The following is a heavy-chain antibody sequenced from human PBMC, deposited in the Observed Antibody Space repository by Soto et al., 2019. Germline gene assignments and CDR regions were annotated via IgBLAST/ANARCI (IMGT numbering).Heavy chain of an antibody. J-gene: IGHJ5*02. D-gene: IGHD2-15*01. CDR3: ARHKRHCSGGRCYLNWFDP. CDR1: GYSFTTYW. V-gene: IGHV5-51*01. Sequence: EVQLVQSGPEVKKPGESLKISCQGSGYSFTTYWIGWVRQMPGKGLEWMGIIYPGDSDTRYSPSFQGQVTISADNSISTAYLQWSSLKASDTAMYYCARHKRHCSGGRCYLNWFDPWGQGTLVTVSS. CDR2: IYPGDSDT.